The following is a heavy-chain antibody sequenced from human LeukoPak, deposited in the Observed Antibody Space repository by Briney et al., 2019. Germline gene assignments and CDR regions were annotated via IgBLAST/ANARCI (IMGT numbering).Heavy chain of an antibody. CDR1: GFTFISYG. Sequence: GGSLRLSCEASGFTFISYGMSWVRQAPGKGLEWVSAISGSGGSTYYADSVKGRFTISRDNSKNTLYLQMNSLRAEDTAVYYCAKAHPTYYYDSSEYYFDYWGQGILVTVSS. J-gene: IGHJ4*02. V-gene: IGHV3-23*01. D-gene: IGHD3-22*01. CDR2: ISGSGGST. CDR3: AKAHPTYYYDSSEYYFDY.